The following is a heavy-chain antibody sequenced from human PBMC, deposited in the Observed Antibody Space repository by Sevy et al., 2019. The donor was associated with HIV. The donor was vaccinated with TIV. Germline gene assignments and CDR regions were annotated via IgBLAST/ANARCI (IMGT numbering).Heavy chain of an antibody. J-gene: IGHJ6*02. V-gene: IGHV1-69*13. D-gene: IGHD1-1*01. Sequence: ASVKVSCKASGGPFNTYAITWIRQAPGQGLEWMGGIIPFGTTNYAQKFQGRVTITADESRTTAYMELRSLTSEDTAVYYCATEVGGSVQLERLTSYYGMDVWGQGTTVTVSS. CDR1: GGPFNTYA. CDR3: ATEVGGSVQLERLTSYYGMDV. CDR2: IIPFGTT.